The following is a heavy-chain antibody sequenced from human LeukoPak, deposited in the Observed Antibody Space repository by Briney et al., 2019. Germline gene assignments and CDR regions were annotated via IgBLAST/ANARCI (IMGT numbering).Heavy chain of an antibody. D-gene: IGHD3-22*01. CDR1: GFTFSSYG. CDR3: ANAPYYYDSSGYQSWFDP. J-gene: IGHJ5*02. CDR2: IRYDGCNK. Sequence: GGSLRLSCAASGFTFSSYGMHWFRQAPGKGLEWVAFIRYDGCNKYYADSVKGRFTISRDNSKNTLYLQMNSLRAEDTAVYYCANAPYYYDSSGYQSWFDPWGQGTLVTVSS. V-gene: IGHV3-30*02.